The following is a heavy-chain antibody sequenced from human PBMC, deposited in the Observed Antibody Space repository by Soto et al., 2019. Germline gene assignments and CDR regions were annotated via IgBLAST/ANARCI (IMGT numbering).Heavy chain of an antibody. J-gene: IGHJ4*02. D-gene: IGHD3-22*01. Sequence: SVKVSCKASGYTFTSYYMHWVRQAPGQGLEWMGIINPSGGSTSYAQKFQGRVTMTRDTSTSTVYMELSSLRSEDTAVYYCASSRAAGYYYDSSGYYYSYWGQGTLVTVSS. CDR3: ASSRAAGYYYDSSGYYYSY. CDR1: GYTFTSYY. CDR2: INPSGGST. V-gene: IGHV1-46*01.